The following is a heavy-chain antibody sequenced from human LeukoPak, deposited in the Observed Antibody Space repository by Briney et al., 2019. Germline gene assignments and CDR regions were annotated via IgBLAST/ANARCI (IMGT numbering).Heavy chain of an antibody. CDR3: AKDIRRGDNYGYDQFAF. Sequence: GGSLRLSCAASGFTFSSYAMHWVRQAPGKGLEWVAVISYDGSNKYYADSVKGRFTISRDNSKKTVYLQMNSLRPEDTALYFCAKDIRRGDNYGYDQFAFWGHGTLVTVSS. V-gene: IGHV3-30*04. D-gene: IGHD5-18*01. CDR1: GFTFSSYA. CDR2: ISYDGSNK. J-gene: IGHJ4*01.